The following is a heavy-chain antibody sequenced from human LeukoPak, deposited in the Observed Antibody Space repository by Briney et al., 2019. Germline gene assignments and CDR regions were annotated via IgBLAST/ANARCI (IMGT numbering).Heavy chain of an antibody. D-gene: IGHD2-2*02. V-gene: IGHV3-30-3*01. CDR3: ARDISTSCDICPPDV. Sequence: PGGSLRLSCAASGFTVSSNYMSWVRQAPGKGLEWVAVISYDGSTEYYADSVKGRFTISRDNSKNTLFLQMNSLRAEDTAVYYCARDISTSCDICPPDVWGQGTTVTVSS. CDR1: GFTVSSNY. CDR2: ISYDGSTE. J-gene: IGHJ6*02.